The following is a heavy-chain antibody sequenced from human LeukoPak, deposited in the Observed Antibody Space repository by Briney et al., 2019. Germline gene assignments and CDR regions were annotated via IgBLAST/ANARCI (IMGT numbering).Heavy chain of an antibody. CDR3: ASERIAARPDNDY. D-gene: IGHD6-6*01. Sequence: GGSLRLSCAASGFTFSSYSMNWVRQAPGKGLEWVSSIGSSSSYIYYADSVKGRFTISRDNAKNSLYLQMNSLRAEDTAVYYCASERIAARPDNDYWGQGTLVTVSS. CDR1: GFTFSSYS. CDR2: IGSSSSYI. V-gene: IGHV3-21*01. J-gene: IGHJ4*02.